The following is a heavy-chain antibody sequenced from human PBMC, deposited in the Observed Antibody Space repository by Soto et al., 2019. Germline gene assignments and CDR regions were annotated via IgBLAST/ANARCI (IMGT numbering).Heavy chain of an antibody. CDR2: IYYSGSS. CDR3: ARDSPVDCSGGSCYSSAFDY. D-gene: IGHD2-15*01. V-gene: IGHV4-59*01. J-gene: IGHJ4*02. CDR1: GGSISSYY. Sequence: SETLSLTCTVSGGSISSYYWSWIRQPPGKGLEWIGYIYYSGSSNYNPSLKSRVTISVDTSKNQFSLKLSSVTAADTAVYYCARDSPVDCSGGSCYSSAFDYWGQGTLVTVSS.